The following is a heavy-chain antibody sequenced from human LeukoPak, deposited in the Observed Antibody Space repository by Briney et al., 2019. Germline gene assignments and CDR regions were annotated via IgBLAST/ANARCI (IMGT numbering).Heavy chain of an antibody. CDR1: GFTFSTYV. V-gene: IGHV3-23*01. J-gene: IGHJ4*02. CDR3: AKGNWRYFDY. CDR2: ISGSGGST. D-gene: IGHD1-1*01. Sequence: GGSLRLSCAASGFTFSTYVMSWVRQAPGKGLEWVSAISGSGGSTYYAESVKGRFTISRDNSKNTLYLQMNSLGADDTAVYYCAKGNWRYFDYWGQGTLVTVSS.